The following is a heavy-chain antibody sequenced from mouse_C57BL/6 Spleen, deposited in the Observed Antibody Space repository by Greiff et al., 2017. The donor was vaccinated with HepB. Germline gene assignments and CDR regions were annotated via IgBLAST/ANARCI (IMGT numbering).Heavy chain of an antibody. CDR3: ARDYYYGSSIWYFDV. CDR1: GYSITSGYY. D-gene: IGHD1-1*01. J-gene: IGHJ1*03. V-gene: IGHV3-6*01. Sequence: EVQRVESGPGLVKPSQSLSLTCSVTGYSITSGYYWNWIRQFPGNKLEWMGYISYDGSNNYNPSLKNRISITRDTSKNQFFLKLNSVTTEDTATYYCARDYYYGSSIWYFDVWGTGTTVTVSS. CDR2: ISYDGSN.